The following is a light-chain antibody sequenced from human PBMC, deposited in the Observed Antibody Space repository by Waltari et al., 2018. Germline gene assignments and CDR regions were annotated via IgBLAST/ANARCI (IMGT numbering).Light chain of an antibody. CDR3: QQYNYWPPAYS. CDR1: RYVGTS. J-gene: IGKJ2*01. V-gene: IGKV3-15*01. CDR2: DAS. Sequence: EIVMTQSPATLSMSPGERATLSCRASRYVGTSLAWYQQKPGPAPRLLIYDASARATGIPARFSGSGSGTEFTLTISSLQSEDFVVYYCQQYNYWPPAYSFGQGTKLEIK.